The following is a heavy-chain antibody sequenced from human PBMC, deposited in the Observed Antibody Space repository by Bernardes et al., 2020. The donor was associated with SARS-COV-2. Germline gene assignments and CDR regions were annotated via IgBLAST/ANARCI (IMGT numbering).Heavy chain of an antibody. CDR1: GFTFSTYS. J-gene: IGHJ4*02. CDR3: ARETVYSNSWYDY. V-gene: IGHV3-21*01. Sequence: GGSLRLSCAASGFTFSTYSMNWVRQAPGKGLEWVSFISSSSSSTYYADSVKGRFTISRDNAKNSLFLQMNSLRAQDAAVYYCARETVYSNSWYDYWGQGTLVTVSS. D-gene: IGHD6-13*01. CDR2: ISSSSSST.